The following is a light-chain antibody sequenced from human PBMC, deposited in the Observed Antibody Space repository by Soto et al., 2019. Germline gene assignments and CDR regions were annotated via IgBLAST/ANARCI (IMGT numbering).Light chain of an antibody. CDR3: SSYAGSNLGV. J-gene: IGLJ1*01. CDR2: EVI. V-gene: IGLV2-8*01. Sequence: QSVLTQPPSASGSPGQSVTISCTGTSSDIGYYKYVSWYQQHPGKAPKLIIYEVIKRPSGVPDRLSGSKSGNTASLTVSGLQAEDEADCYCSSYAGSNLGVFGTGTKLTVL. CDR1: SSDIGYYKY.